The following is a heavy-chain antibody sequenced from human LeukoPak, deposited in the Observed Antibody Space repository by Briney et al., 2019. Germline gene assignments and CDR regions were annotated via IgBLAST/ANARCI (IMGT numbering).Heavy chain of an antibody. CDR3: SLEGSSWYRYFQH. Sequence: GGSLRLSCAASGFTFSSYWMSWVRQAPGKGMEWVANIKQDGSEKYYVDSVKGRFTIARDNAKNSLYLQMNSLRAEDTAVYYSSLEGSSWYRYFQHWGQGTLVTVSS. V-gene: IGHV3-7*05. D-gene: IGHD6-13*01. CDR1: GFTFSSYW. CDR2: IKQDGSEK. J-gene: IGHJ1*01.